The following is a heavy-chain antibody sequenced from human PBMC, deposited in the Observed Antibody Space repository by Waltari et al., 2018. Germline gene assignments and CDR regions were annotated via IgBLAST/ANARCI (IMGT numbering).Heavy chain of an antibody. J-gene: IGHJ4*02. CDR1: GFTFSTYA. CDR3: AKTMYNYASGYYSFDY. Sequence: EVQLVESGGGLVQPGGSLRLSCAACGFTFSTYAMSWVRQAPGKGLDWVSALTGSGASTYYAESVRGRFTSSRDNSKNTLYLQMNSLGADDTAIYYCAKTMYNYASGYYSFDYWGQGTLVTVSS. V-gene: IGHV3-23*04. CDR2: LTGSGAST. D-gene: IGHD3-22*01.